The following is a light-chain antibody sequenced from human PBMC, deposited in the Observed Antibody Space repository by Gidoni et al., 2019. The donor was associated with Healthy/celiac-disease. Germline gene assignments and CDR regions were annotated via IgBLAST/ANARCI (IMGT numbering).Light chain of an antibody. V-gene: IGKV1-33*01. CDR3: QQYDNLPLT. CDR2: DAS. CDR1: QDISNY. Sequence: IYITLPPSSLSESVGDRVTITCQASQDISNYLNWYQQKPGKAPKLLIYDASNLETGVPSRFSGSGSGTDFTFTISSLQPEDIATYYCQQYDNLPLTFXGXTKVEIK. J-gene: IGKJ4*01.